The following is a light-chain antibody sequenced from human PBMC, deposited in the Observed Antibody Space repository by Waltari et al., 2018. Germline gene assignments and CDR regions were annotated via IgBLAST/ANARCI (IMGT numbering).Light chain of an antibody. V-gene: IGKV1-5*03. CDR1: QSISSW. J-gene: IGKJ1*01. CDR2: KAS. CDR3: QQYNSYSWT. Sequence: DIQMNQSPSTLYASVGDRVTSTCRASQSISSWLDWYQQKPGKAPKLLIYKASSLESGVPSRFSGSGSGTEFTLTISSLQPDDFATYYCQQYNSYSWTFGQGTKVEIK.